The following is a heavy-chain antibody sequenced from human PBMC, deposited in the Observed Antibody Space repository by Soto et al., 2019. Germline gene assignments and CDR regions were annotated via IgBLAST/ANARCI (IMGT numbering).Heavy chain of an antibody. Sequence: GGSLRLSRAASGFTFSNYWMTWVRQAPGKGLEWVANIKQDASENFYVDSVKGRFTISRDNAKNSLYLQMNSLRVEDTAVYYCARDSGPRGYDAFDIWGQGTMVTVSS. V-gene: IGHV3-7*04. D-gene: IGHD2-8*02. CDR1: GFTFSNYW. CDR3: ARDSGPRGYDAFDI. CDR2: IKQDASEN. J-gene: IGHJ3*02.